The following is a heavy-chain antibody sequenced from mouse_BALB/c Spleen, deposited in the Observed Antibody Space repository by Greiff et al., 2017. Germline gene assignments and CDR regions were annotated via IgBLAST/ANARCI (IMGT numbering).Heavy chain of an antibody. D-gene: IGHD2-4*01. CDR1: GFNIKDTY. CDR3: ARDMITTPSMDY. J-gene: IGHJ4*01. CDR2: IDPANGNT. Sequence: VQLQQSGAELVKPGASVKLSCTASGFNIKDTYMHWVKQRPEQGLEWIGRIDPANGNTKYDPKFQGKATITADTSSNTAYLQLSSLTSEDTAVYYCARDMITTPSMDYWGQGTSVTVSS. V-gene: IGHV14-3*02.